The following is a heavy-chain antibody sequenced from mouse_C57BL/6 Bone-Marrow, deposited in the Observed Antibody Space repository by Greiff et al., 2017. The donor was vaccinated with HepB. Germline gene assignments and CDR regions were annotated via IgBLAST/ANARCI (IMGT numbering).Heavy chain of an antibody. CDR3: ARHRSGTTVVAPFAY. CDR1: GFTFSSYG. D-gene: IGHD1-1*01. CDR2: ISSDGSYT. J-gene: IGHJ3*01. V-gene: IGHV5-6*02. Sequence: EVKLVESGGDLVKPGGSLKLSCAASGFTFSSYGMSWVRQTPDKRLEWVATISSDGSYTYYPDSVKGRFTISRDNAKNTLYLQMSSLKSEDTAMYYCARHRSGTTVVAPFAYWGQGTLVTVSA.